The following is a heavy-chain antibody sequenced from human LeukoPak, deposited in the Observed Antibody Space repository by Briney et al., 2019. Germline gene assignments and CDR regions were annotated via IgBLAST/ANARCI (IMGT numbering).Heavy chain of an antibody. Sequence: GGSLRLSCATSGFPFNSYVMTWVRQAPGKGLEWVSVISGSGGLTYHADSVKGRFTVSRDNSKNTLYLQMNSLRAEDTAVYSCAKGYYDYIWGSYRSDAFDIWGQGTMVTVSS. J-gene: IGHJ3*02. CDR3: AKGYYDYIWGSYRSDAFDI. CDR1: GFPFNSYV. V-gene: IGHV3-23*01. CDR2: ISGSGGLT. D-gene: IGHD3-16*02.